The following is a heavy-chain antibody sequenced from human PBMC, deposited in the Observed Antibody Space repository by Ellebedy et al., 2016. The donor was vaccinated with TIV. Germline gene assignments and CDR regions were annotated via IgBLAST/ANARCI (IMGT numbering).Heavy chain of an antibody. CDR3: ARELYGSLRIWGY. CDR2: IYYSGST. Sequence: SETLSLTXTVSGGSISSGGYYWSWIRQHPGKGLEWIGYIYYSGSTYYNPSLKSRVTISVDTSKNQFSLKLSSVTAADTAVYYCARELYGSLRIWGYWGQGTLVTVSS. D-gene: IGHD3-16*01. V-gene: IGHV4-31*03. CDR1: GGSISSGGYY. J-gene: IGHJ4*02.